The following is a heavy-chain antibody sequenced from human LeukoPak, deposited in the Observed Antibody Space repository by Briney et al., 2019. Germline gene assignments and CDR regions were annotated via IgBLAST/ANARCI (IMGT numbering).Heavy chain of an antibody. CDR1: GFTFSSYG. J-gene: IGHJ4*02. D-gene: IGHD2-2*01. CDR2: IWYDGSNK. Sequence: PGGSLRLSCAASGFTFSSYGMHWVRQAPGKGLEWVAVIWYDGSNKYYADSVKGRFTISRDNSKSTLYLQMNSLRAEDTAVYYCARAQYRYCSSTSCLEDYWGQGTLVTVSS. CDR3: ARAQYRYCSSTSCLEDY. V-gene: IGHV3-33*01.